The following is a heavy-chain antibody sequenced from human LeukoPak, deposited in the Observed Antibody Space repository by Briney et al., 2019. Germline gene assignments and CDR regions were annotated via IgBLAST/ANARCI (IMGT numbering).Heavy chain of an antibody. V-gene: IGHV3-7*01. CDR3: ARDRGDGYNYRSPFDS. CDR2: IDERGSGK. J-gene: IGHJ4*02. CDR1: GFTFSNYE. Sequence: GGSLRLSCEASGFTFSNYEMNWVRQAPGKGLEWVGNIDERGSGKWYVDSVKGRFTMSRDNAKNSLFLEMNSLRVEDTAVYYCARDRGDGYNYRSPFDSWGQGTLVTVSS. D-gene: IGHD5-24*01.